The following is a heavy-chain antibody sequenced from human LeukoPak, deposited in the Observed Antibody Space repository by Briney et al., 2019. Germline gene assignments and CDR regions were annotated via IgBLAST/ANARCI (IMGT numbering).Heavy chain of an antibody. D-gene: IGHD3-10*01. V-gene: IGHV3-30*02. CDR1: GFTFSSYG. CDR3: AKNMKLWFGAIDY. J-gene: IGHJ4*02. Sequence: GGSLRLSCAASGFTFSSYGMHWVRQAPGKGLEWVAFIRYDGSNKYYADSVKGRFTISRDNSKNTLYLQMNSLRAEDTAVYYCAKNMKLWFGAIDYWGQGTLVTVSS. CDR2: IRYDGSNK.